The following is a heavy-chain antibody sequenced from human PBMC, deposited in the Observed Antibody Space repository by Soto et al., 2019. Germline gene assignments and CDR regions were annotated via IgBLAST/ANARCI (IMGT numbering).Heavy chain of an antibody. D-gene: IGHD1-26*01. CDR3: ARDPSRGSDWARYLDL. CDR2: ISGSSSNI. V-gene: IGHV3-48*01. Sequence: EVQLVESGGGLVQPGGSLRLSCAASGFSFSNYAMDWVRQAPGKGLEWVSYISGSSSNIRYADSVKGRFTISRDNAKRSVYLKMNSLRADDTAVYYCARDPSRGSDWARYLDLWGRGTLVTVSS. CDR1: GFSFSNYA. J-gene: IGHJ2*01.